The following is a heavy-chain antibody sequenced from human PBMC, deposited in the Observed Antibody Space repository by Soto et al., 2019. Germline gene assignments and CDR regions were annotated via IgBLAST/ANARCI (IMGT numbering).Heavy chain of an antibody. J-gene: IGHJ3*02. CDR2: IIPIFGTA. CDR3: ARDQDPVDAFDI. CDR1: GGTFSSYA. V-gene: IGHV1-69*13. Sequence: ASVKVSCKASGGTFSSYAISWVRQAPGQGLEWMGGIIPIFGTANYAQKFQGRVTITADESTSTAYMELSSLRSEDTAVYYCARDQDPVDAFDIWGQGTMVTVSS.